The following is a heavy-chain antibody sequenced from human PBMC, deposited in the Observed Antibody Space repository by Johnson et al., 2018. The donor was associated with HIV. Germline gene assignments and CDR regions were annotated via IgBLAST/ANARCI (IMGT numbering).Heavy chain of an antibody. CDR2: IWFDGSNK. D-gene: IGHD4-23*01. CDR1: GFTFSNYG. CDR3: ARSSTVVTPHDI. J-gene: IGHJ3*02. V-gene: IGHV3-33*01. Sequence: QVQLVESGGGVVQPGRSLRLSCAASGFTFSNYGMHWVRQAPGKGLEWVAVIWFDGSNKYYVDSVRGRFTISRDNSKNTLYLQMNSLRAEDTAVYYCARSSTVVTPHDIWGQGTMVTVSS.